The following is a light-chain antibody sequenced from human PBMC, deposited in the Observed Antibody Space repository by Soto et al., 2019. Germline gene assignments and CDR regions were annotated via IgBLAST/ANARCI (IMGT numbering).Light chain of an antibody. CDR3: AAWDDSLNALV. Sequence: QPVLTQPPSASGTPGQSVTISCSGSSSNLGSNTVNWYQQLPGTAPKLLIYSNNQRPSGVPDRFSGSKSGTSASLAISRLQSEDEADYYCAAWDDSLNALVFGGGTKLTVL. CDR2: SNN. J-gene: IGLJ2*01. CDR1: SSNLGSNT. V-gene: IGLV1-44*01.